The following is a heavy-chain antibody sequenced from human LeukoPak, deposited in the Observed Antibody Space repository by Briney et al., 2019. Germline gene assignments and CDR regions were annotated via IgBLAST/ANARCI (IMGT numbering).Heavy chain of an antibody. V-gene: IGHV3-23*01. CDR1: GFTFSDYY. CDR3: AKDSRPSSSWYWGNYYYMDV. J-gene: IGHJ6*03. CDR2: ISGSGGST. Sequence: PGGSLRLSCAASGFTFSDYYMSWIRQAPGKGLERVSAISGSGGSTYYADSVKGRFTISRDNSKNTLYLQMNSLRAEDTAVYYCAKDSRPSSSWYWGNYYYMDVWGKGTTVTVSS. D-gene: IGHD6-13*01.